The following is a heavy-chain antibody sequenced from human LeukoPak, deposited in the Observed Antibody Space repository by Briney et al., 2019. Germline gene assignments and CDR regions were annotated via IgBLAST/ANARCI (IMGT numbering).Heavy chain of an antibody. V-gene: IGHV4-39*01. CDR1: GFTISSSSYY. Sequence: SETLCLTCTASGFTISSSSYYWVWLRPPPGKGLEWIVSIYYSRSTYYNPSLNSRITISVDMSKKQVSLNLNSVTAADTAVYYCARHPYYYYYMDVWGKGTTVTVSS. CDR3: ARHPYYYYYMDV. CDR2: IYYSRST. J-gene: IGHJ6*03.